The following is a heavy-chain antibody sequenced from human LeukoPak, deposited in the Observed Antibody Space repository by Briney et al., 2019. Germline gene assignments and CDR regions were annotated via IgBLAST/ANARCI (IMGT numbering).Heavy chain of an antibody. V-gene: IGHV1-69*13. CDR2: IIPIFGTA. Sequence: ASVKVSCKASGGTFSSYAISWVRQAPGQGLEWMGGIIPIFGTANYAQKFQGRVTTTADESTSTAYMELSSLRSEDTAVYYCASLTPAARDPSFDYWGQGTLVTVSS. CDR1: GGTFSSYA. CDR3: ASLTPAARDPSFDY. D-gene: IGHD6-25*01. J-gene: IGHJ4*02.